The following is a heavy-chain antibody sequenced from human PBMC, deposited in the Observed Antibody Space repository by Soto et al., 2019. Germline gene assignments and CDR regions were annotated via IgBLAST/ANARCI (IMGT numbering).Heavy chain of an antibody. CDR1: EFTFSDYY. CDR3: ARDTGRDSSSFNWFDP. V-gene: IGHV3-11*01. J-gene: IGHJ5*02. CDR2: ISSSGSTI. Sequence: LYCAASEFTFSDYYLSWIRQAPGKGLEWVSYISSSGSTIYYADSVKGRFTISRDNAKNSLYLQMNSLRAEDTAVYYCARDTGRDSSSFNWFDPWGQGTLVTVSS. D-gene: IGHD6-13*01.